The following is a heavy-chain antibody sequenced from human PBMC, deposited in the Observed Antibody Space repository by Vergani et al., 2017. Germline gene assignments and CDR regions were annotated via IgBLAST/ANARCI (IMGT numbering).Heavy chain of an antibody. CDR2: ISGSGGST. V-gene: IGHV3-23*01. J-gene: IGHJ4*02. CDR1: GFTFSSYA. D-gene: IGHD1-26*01. CDR3: AKDXLGSIVGTTTYFDY. Sequence: EVQLLESGGGLVQPGGSLRLSCAASGFTFSSYAIIWVRQAPGKGLEWVSAISGSGGSTYYADPVKGRFTISRDNSKNTLYLQMNSLRAEDTAIYYCAKDXLGSIVGTTTYFDYWGQGTLVTVSS.